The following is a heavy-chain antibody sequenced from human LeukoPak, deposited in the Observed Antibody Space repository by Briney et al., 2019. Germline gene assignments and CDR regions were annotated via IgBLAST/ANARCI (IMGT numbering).Heavy chain of an antibody. V-gene: IGHV3-30*04. D-gene: IGHD1-7*01. Sequence: AGRSLRLSCAASGFTFSSYAMHWVRQAPGKGLEWVAVISYDGSNKYYADSVKGRFTISRDNSKNTLYLQMNSLRAEDTAEYYCARERELEIDYWGQGTLVTVSS. CDR2: ISYDGSNK. CDR3: ARERELEIDY. CDR1: GFTFSSYA. J-gene: IGHJ4*02.